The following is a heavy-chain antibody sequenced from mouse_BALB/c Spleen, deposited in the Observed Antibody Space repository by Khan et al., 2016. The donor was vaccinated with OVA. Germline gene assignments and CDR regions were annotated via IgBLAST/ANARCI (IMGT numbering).Heavy chain of an antibody. CDR2: INTETGEP. CDR3: AGRRHWYCAV. V-gene: IGHV9-2-1*01. J-gene: IGHJ1*01. Sequence: QIQLVQSGPELKKPGETVKISCKASGYTFTDYSMHWVKQAPGKGLKWMGWINTETGEPTYADDFKGRFDLSVETSASPAYLQINNLINEEPATYFCAGRRHWYCAVWGAGTTVTVSA. CDR1: GYTFTDYS.